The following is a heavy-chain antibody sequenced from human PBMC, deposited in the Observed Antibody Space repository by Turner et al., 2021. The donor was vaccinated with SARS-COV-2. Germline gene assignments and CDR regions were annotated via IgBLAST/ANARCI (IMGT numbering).Heavy chain of an antibody. CDR1: GLTFNNFG. D-gene: IGHD3-10*01. CDR3: AKDAGVEESFFDY. Sequence: DVQLLESGGGLVQPGGSLRLSCTASGLTFNNFGMSWVRQAPGKGLGWVSTISGSGENTHYAESVKGRFTISRDNSKNTLYLQMNSLRAEDTAIYYCAKDAGVEESFFDYWGQGTLVTVSS. J-gene: IGHJ4*02. CDR2: ISGSGENT. V-gene: IGHV3-23*01.